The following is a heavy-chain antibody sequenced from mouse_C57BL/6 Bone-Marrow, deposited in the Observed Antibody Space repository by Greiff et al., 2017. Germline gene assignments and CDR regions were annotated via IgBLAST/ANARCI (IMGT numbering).Heavy chain of an antibody. Sequence: EVKVVESGGGLVQPGGSMKLSCVASGFTFSNSCMNWVRQSPETGLEWVDQIRLNSDNYATHYAESVKGRFTISKEESKSSVYLQMNNLRAEDTGIYYCTGPYWGQGTLVTVSA. V-gene: IGHV6-3*01. J-gene: IGHJ3*01. CDR3: TGPY. CDR2: IRLNSDNYAT. CDR1: GFTFSNSC.